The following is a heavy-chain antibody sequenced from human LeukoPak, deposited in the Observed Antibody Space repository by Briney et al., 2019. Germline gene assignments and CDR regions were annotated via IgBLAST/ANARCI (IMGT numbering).Heavy chain of an antibody. D-gene: IGHD6-19*01. Sequence: SGGSLRLSCAASGFTFSSYAMSWVRQAPGKGLEWVSAISGSGGSTYYADSVKGRFTIPRDNSKNTLYLQMNSLRAEDTAVYYCAKDLVSRVAVAGHYYFDYWGQGTLVTVSS. V-gene: IGHV3-23*01. CDR3: AKDLVSRVAVAGHYYFDY. J-gene: IGHJ4*02. CDR2: ISGSGGST. CDR1: GFTFSSYA.